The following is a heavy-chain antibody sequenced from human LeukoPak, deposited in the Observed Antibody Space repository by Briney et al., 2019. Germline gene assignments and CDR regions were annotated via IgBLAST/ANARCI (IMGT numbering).Heavy chain of an antibody. CDR1: GGSFSGYY. D-gene: IGHD4-17*01. V-gene: IGHV4-34*01. J-gene: IGHJ3*02. CDR2: INHSGST. Sequence: PWESLSLTCAVYGGSFSGYYWSWIRQPPGKGLEWIGEINHSGSTNYNPSLKSRVTISVDTSKNQFSLKLSSVTAADTAVYNCARAGLRAFDIWGQGTMVTVSS. CDR3: ARAGLRAFDI.